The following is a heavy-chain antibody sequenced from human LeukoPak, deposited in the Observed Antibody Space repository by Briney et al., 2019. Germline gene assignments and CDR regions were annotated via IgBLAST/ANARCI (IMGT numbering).Heavy chain of an antibody. Sequence: SETLSLTCAVYGGSFSGYYWSWIRQPPGKGLEWIGEINHSGSTNYNPSLKSRVTISVDTSKNQFSLKLSSVTAADTAVYYCARESYIVFNWFDPWGQGTLVTVSS. CDR1: GGSFSGYY. V-gene: IGHV4-34*01. D-gene: IGHD5/OR15-5a*01. CDR3: ARESYIVFNWFDP. CDR2: INHSGST. J-gene: IGHJ5*02.